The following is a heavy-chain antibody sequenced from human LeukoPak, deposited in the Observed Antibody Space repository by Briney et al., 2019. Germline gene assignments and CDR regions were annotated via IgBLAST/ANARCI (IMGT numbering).Heavy chain of an antibody. CDR2: ISSSGSTI. CDR3: AKDGGLWVSAHWGDS. D-gene: IGHD7-27*01. CDR1: GFTFSDCY. J-gene: IGHJ4*02. Sequence: PGGSLRLSCAASGFTFSDCYMSWIRQAPGKGLEWVSYISSSGSTIYYADSVKGRFTVSRDNSKNTLFLQMNSLRAEDTAVYYCAKDGGLWVSAHWGDSWGRGTLVTVSS. V-gene: IGHV3-11*01.